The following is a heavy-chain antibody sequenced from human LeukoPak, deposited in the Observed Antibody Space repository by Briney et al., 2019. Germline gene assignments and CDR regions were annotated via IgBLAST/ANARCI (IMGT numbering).Heavy chain of an antibody. V-gene: IGHV3-30-3*01. CDR1: GFTFSGYA. J-gene: IGHJ4*02. CDR2: ISYDGSNK. Sequence: GGSLRLSCAASGFTFSGYAMHWVRQAPGQGLEWVAVISYDGSNKYYADSVKGQFSISRDNSKNTLYLQMNSLSAEDTAVYYCAQTNLPSYSSSWYGWGYFDFWGQGTLVTVSS. CDR3: AQTNLPSYSSSWYGWGYFDF. D-gene: IGHD6-13*01.